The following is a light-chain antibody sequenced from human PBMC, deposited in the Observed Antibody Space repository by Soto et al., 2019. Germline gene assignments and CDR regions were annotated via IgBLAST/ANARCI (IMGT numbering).Light chain of an antibody. CDR2: SDN. J-gene: IGLJ2*01. V-gene: IGLV1-44*01. CDR3: ASWDDSLSVV. Sequence: QSVLTQPPSASETPGQRVTISCSGSSSNIGSNTVNWYQQLPGTAPKLLIYSDNQRPSGVPDRFSGSKSGTSASLAISGLQSEDEADYYCASWDDSLSVVFGGGTHLTVL. CDR1: SSNIGSNT.